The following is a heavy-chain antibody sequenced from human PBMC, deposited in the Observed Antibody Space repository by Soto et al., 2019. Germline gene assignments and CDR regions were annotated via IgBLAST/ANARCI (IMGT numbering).Heavy chain of an antibody. CDR1: GYTFTSYG. CDR2: ISAYNGNT. CDR3: ARGIGYCISTSCYAGHYYYYGMDV. V-gene: IGHV1-18*01. Sequence: ASVKVSCKASGYTFTSYGISWVRQAPGQGLEWMGWISAYNGNTNYAQKLQGRVTMTTDTSTSTAYMELRSLRSDDTAVYYCARGIGYCISTSCYAGHYYYYGMDVWGQGTTVTVSS. J-gene: IGHJ6*02. D-gene: IGHD2-2*01.